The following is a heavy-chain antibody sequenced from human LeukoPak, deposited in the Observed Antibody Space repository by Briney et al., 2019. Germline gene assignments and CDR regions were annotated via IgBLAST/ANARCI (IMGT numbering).Heavy chain of an antibody. J-gene: IGHJ4*02. Sequence: PGGSLRLSCAASGFTFTSFAMTWVRQAPGKGLEWVSSIGSSAAYTYYADSVKGRFTISRDNSENTLYLQMNSLRAEDTAVYYCAKRATMTTVTTPSWRASDYWGQGTLVTVSS. CDR1: GFTFTSFA. V-gene: IGHV3-23*01. CDR2: IGSSAAYT. CDR3: AKRATMTTVTTPSWRASDY. D-gene: IGHD4-17*01.